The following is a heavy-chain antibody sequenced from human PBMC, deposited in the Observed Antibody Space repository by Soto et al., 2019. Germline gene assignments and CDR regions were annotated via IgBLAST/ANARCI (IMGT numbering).Heavy chain of an antibody. CDR1: GYSFTIYW. V-gene: IGHV5-51*01. J-gene: IGHJ4*02. D-gene: IGHD2-21*02. Sequence: PGESLKISCKGSGYSFTIYWIGWVRQMPGKGLECLGIIYPGDSDTRYSPSFQGQVTISADKSISTAYLQWSSLKASDTAMYYCARLTMGPSGGDDRFDYWGQGTLVTVSS. CDR2: IYPGDSDT. CDR3: ARLTMGPSGGDDRFDY.